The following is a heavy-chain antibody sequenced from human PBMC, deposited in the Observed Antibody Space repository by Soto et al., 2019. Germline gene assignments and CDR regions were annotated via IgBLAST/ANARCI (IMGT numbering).Heavy chain of an antibody. Sequence: EAHLVGSGGGLVQPGGSLRLSCAASGFAVSANYLSWVRQAPGKGLEWVSLIYSDGDTDYADYVRGRFTISRDNSKNTLYLQMNSLKAEDTAVYYCATRMTTAPYGGQGALVNVSS. CDR1: GFAVSANY. CDR2: IYSDGDT. CDR3: ATRMTTAPY. J-gene: IGHJ4*02. D-gene: IGHD4-17*01. V-gene: IGHV3-66*01.